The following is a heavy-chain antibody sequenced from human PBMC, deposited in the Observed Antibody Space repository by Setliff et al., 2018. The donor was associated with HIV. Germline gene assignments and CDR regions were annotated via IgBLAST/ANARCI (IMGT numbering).Heavy chain of an antibody. CDR1: GGSIRSGGYY. CDR2: IYDSGTT. Sequence: SETLSLTCSVSGGSIRSGGYYWSWIRQHPGKGLEWIGYIYDSGTTDHNPSLESRVTISLDTSKSHFSLRLTSVTAADTAVYYCARGRYYYYDMDVWGKGTTVTVSS. CDR3: ARGRYYYYDMDV. V-gene: IGHV4-31*03. J-gene: IGHJ6*03.